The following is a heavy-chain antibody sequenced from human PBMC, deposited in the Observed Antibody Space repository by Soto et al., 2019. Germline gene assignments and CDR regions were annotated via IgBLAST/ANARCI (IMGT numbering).Heavy chain of an antibody. CDR2: IWYDGSNK. CDR3: ARDAQPRSSWLNL. J-gene: IGHJ5*02. Sequence: GGSLRLSCAASGFTFSSYGMHWVRQAPGKGLEWVAVIWYDGSNKYYADSVKGRFTISRDNSKNTLYLQMNSLRAEDTAVYYCARDAQPRSSWLNLWGQGTLVTVSS. D-gene: IGHD1-1*01. V-gene: IGHV3-33*01. CDR1: GFTFSSYG.